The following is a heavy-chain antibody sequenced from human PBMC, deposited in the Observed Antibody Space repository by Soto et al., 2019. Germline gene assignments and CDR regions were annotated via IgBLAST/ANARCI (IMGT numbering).Heavy chain of an antibody. Sequence: GESLKISCKGSGYSFTSYWIGWVRQMPGKGLEWMGIIYPGDSDTKYNPSFQGQVTISADKSITTTYLQWSSLKASDTAIYYCAASTFDYGMDVWGQGTTVTVS. CDR1: GYSFTSYW. V-gene: IGHV5-51*01. CDR2: IYPGDSDT. J-gene: IGHJ6*02. CDR3: AASTFDYGMDV.